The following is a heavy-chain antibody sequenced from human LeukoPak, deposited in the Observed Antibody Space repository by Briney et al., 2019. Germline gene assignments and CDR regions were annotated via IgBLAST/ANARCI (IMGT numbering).Heavy chain of an antibody. J-gene: IGHJ4*02. D-gene: IGHD2-21*02. CDR2: FDPEDGET. CDR3: ATDRGVKAYCGGDCYSSFDY. CDR1: GYTLTELS. Sequence: ASVKVSCKVSGYTLTELSMHWVRQAPGKGLEWMGGFDPEDGETIYAQKFQGRVTMTEDTSTDTAYMELSSLRSEDTAVYYCATDRGVKAYCGGDCYSSFDYWGQGTLVTVSS. V-gene: IGHV1-24*01.